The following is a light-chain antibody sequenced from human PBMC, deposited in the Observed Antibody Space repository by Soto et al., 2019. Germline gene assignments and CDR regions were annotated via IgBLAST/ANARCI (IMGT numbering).Light chain of an antibody. J-gene: IGKJ4*01. CDR2: KAS. CDR3: QQYDSYPLT. CDR1: QSISSW. V-gene: IGKV1-5*03. Sequence: DIQMTQSPSSRSACVGDRVTITCRASQSISSWLAWYQQKPGKAPNLLIYKASSLESGVPSRFSGSGSGTEFTLTVSSLQPDDFATYYCQQYDSYPLTFGGGTKVDIK.